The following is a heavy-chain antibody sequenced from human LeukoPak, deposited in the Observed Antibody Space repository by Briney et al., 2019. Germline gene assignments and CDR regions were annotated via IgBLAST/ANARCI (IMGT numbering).Heavy chain of an antibody. CDR3: AREDHDYYYYGMDV. Sequence: GGSLRLSCAVSGFNFNMYWMSWVRQAPGKGLEWVANIEHDGSEKYFVGSVKGRLTISRDNAKKSVYLQMHSLRAEDTAVYYCAREDHDYYYYGMDVWGQGTTVTVSS. J-gene: IGHJ6*02. V-gene: IGHV3-7*01. D-gene: IGHD1-14*01. CDR2: IEHDGSEK. CDR1: GFNFNMYW.